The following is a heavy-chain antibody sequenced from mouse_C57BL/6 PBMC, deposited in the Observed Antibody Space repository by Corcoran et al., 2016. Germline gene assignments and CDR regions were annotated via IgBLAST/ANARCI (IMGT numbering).Heavy chain of an antibody. CDR3: ARSIYDGYYGAFDY. CDR2: INPYNGGT. D-gene: IGHD2-3*01. CDR1: GYTFTDYY. V-gene: IGHV1-19*01. Sequence: EVQLQQSGPVLVKPGASVKMSCKASGYTFTDYYMNWVKQSHGKSLEWIGVINPYNGGTSYNQKFKGKATLTVDKSSSTAYMELNSLTSEDSAVYYCARSIYDGYYGAFDYWGQGTTLTVSS. J-gene: IGHJ2*01.